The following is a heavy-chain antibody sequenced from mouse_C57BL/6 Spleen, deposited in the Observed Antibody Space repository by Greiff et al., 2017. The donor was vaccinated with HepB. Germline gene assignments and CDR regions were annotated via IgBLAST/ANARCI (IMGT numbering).Heavy chain of an antibody. J-gene: IGHJ4*01. CDR3: ARARAMDY. CDR2: IFPGSGST. V-gene: IGHV1-75*01. Sequence: VKLQESGPELVKPGASVKISCKASGYTFTDYYINWVKQRPGQGLEWIGWIFPGSGSTYYNEKFKGKATLTVDKSSSTAYMLLNSLTSEDSAVYFCARARAMDYWGQGTSVTVSS. CDR1: GYTFTDYY.